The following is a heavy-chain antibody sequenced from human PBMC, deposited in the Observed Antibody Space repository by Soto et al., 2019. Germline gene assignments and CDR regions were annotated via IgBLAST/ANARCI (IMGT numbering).Heavy chain of an antibody. D-gene: IGHD2-21*02. Sequence: VVSLRLSCAVAGFTVSSVYMTWVRQSPGKGLEWVSVIFPGGSTYYADSVNGRFIISRDNSKNTVFLQMNSLRAEDSAIYYCAKGMGDGPAHSVDFWGQGTLVTVSS. CDR1: GFTVSSVY. CDR2: IFPGGST. J-gene: IGHJ4*02. V-gene: IGHV3-53*01. CDR3: AKGMGDGPAHSVDF.